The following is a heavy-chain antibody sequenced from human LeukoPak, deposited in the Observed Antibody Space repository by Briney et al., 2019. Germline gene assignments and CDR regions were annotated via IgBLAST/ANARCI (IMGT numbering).Heavy chain of an antibody. V-gene: IGHV3-30*02. J-gene: IGHJ4*02. CDR2: IRYDGSNK. D-gene: IGHD2-21*01. CDR1: GFTFSSYG. Sequence: GGSLRLSCAASGFTFSSYGMHWFRQAPGKGLEWVAFIRYDGSNKYYADSLKGRFTISGDNSKNTLYLQMNSLRAEDTAIYYCAKDICGGDCYPHGGYWGQGTLVTVSS. CDR3: AKDICGGDCYPHGGY.